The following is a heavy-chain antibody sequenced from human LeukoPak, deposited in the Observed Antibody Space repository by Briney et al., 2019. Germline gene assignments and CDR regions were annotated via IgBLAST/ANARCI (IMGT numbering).Heavy chain of an antibody. J-gene: IGHJ4*02. V-gene: IGHV3-33*06. CDR3: AKDTTPRD. Sequence: SGGSLRLSCAASGFTFSSYGMHWVRQAPGKGLEWAAVIWYDGSNKYYADSVKGRFTISRDNSKNTLYLQMNSLRAEDTAVYYCAKDTTPRDWGQGTLVTVSS. D-gene: IGHD1-26*01. CDR1: GFTFSSYG. CDR2: IWYDGSNK.